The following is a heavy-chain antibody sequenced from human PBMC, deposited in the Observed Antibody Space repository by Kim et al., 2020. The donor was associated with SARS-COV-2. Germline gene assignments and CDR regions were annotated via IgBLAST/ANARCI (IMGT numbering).Heavy chain of an antibody. CDR3: VRGHYGKIVGEY. Sequence: ASVKVSCKASGYTFTDYGFSWVRQAPGQGLEWMGWIDSDNGNTNYAQNLQGRVTMTADTSTSTAYMELMSLRSDDTAMYYCVRGHYGKIVGEYWGQGTPVTVSS. V-gene: IGHV1-18*01. CDR2: IDSDNGNT. D-gene: IGHD1-26*01. CDR1: GYTFTDYG. J-gene: IGHJ4*02.